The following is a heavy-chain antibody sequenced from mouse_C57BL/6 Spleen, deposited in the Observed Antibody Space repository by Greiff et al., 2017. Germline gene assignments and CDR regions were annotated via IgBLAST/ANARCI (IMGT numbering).Heavy chain of an antibody. J-gene: IGHJ4*01. V-gene: IGHV1-61*01. CDR3: ARVGRDAMDY. Sequence: QVQLQQPGAELVRPGSSVKLSCKASGYTFTSYWMDWVKQRPGQGLEWIGNIYPSDSENHYNQKFKDKATLTVDKSSSTAYMQLSSLTSEDSAVYYCARVGRDAMDYWGQGTSVTVSS. D-gene: IGHD4-1*01. CDR1: GYTFTSYW. CDR2: IYPSDSEN.